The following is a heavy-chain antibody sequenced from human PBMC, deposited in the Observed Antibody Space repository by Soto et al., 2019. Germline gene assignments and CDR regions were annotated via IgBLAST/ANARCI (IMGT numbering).Heavy chain of an antibody. J-gene: IGHJ4*02. CDR3: AKKYDILTGYRAIDY. CDR1: GFTFSSYS. Sequence: SLRLSCAASGFTFSSYSMHWFRQAPGKGLEWVAVISYDGSNKYYADSVKGRFTISRDNSKNTLYLQMNSLRAEDTAVYYCAKKYDILTGYRAIDYWGQGTLVTVSS. V-gene: IGHV3-30*18. D-gene: IGHD3-9*01. CDR2: ISYDGSNK.